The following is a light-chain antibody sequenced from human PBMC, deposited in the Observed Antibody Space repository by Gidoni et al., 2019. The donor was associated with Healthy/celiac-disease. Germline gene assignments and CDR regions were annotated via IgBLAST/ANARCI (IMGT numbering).Light chain of an antibody. J-gene: IGKJ4*01. CDR3: QQCSNWVT. CDR1: QNISNY. Sequence: DIQMTQSPSSLSASVGDRVTITCQASQNISNYLNWYQQKPGQAPRLLIYDASNLETGIPARFSGSGSGTDFTLTISSLEPEDIAAYYCQQCSNWVTFXGXTKVEIK. CDR2: DAS. V-gene: IGKV1-33*01.